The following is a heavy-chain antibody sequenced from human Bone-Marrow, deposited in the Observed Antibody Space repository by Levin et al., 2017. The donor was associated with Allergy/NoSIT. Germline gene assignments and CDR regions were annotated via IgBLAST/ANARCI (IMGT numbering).Heavy chain of an antibody. Sequence: PGGSLRLSCAASGFTFSSYAMSWVRQAPGKGLEWVSLISGSGGSTFYADSVKGRFTISRDNSKNTLFLQTKSLRAEDTAVYYCAEDGSGWYTPSGWYFDLWGRGTLVTVSS. CDR1: GFTFSSYA. CDR3: AEDGSGWYTPSGWYFDL. J-gene: IGHJ2*01. CDR2: ISGSGGST. V-gene: IGHV3-23*01. D-gene: IGHD6-19*01.